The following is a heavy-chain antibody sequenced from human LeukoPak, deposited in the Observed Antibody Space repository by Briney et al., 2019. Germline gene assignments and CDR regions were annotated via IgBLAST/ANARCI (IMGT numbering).Heavy chain of an antibody. CDR1: GFTVSSNY. V-gene: IGHV3-53*01. J-gene: IGHJ4*02. D-gene: IGHD5-18*01. CDR2: IYSGGTT. CDR3: ARGGYGYFDY. Sequence: GGSLRLSCVASGFTVSSNYMSWVRQAPGKGLEWVSVIYSGGTTYYAESVKGRYTISRDNSKNTLFLQMNSLRAEDTAVYYCARGGYGYFDYWGQGTLVTVSS.